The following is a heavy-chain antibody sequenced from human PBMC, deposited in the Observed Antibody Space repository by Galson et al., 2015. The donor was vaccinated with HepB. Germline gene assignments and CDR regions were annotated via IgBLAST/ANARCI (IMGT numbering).Heavy chain of an antibody. D-gene: IGHD3-22*01. Sequence: SLRLSCAASGFTFSSYAMHWVRQAPGKGLEWVAVIWYDGSNKYYADSVKGRFTISRDNSKNTLYLQMNSLRAEDTAVYYCARDRTGYYYDSSTLDYWGQGTLVTVSS. V-gene: IGHV3-33*08. J-gene: IGHJ4*02. CDR3: ARDRTGYYYDSSTLDY. CDR1: GFTFSSYA. CDR2: IWYDGSNK.